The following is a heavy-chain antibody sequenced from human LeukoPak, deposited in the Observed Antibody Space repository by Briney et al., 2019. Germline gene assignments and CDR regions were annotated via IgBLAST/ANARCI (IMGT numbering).Heavy chain of an antibody. Sequence: PGGSLRLSCAASGFTFSSYSMNWVRQAPGKGLEWVSSISSSSSYIYYADSVKGRFTIPRDHAKTSLYLKMTSLRAEDTAVYYCARDGGGADRDKSWGQGTLVTVSS. D-gene: IGHD1-26*01. CDR2: ISSSSSYI. V-gene: IGHV3-21*01. CDR3: ARDGGGADRDKS. CDR1: GFTFSSYS. J-gene: IGHJ4*02.